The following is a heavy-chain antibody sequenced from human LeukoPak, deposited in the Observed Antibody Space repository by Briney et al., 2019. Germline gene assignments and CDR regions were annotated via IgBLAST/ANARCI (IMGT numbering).Heavy chain of an antibody. CDR2: IYHNGST. CDR3: ARVRRSPLLYDSSGVGAFDI. V-gene: IGHV4-38-2*02. D-gene: IGHD3-22*01. J-gene: IGHJ3*02. CDR1: GYSISRAYY. Sequence: PSETLSLTCSVSGYSISRAYYWGWIRQPPGKGLEWIGSIYHNGSTFHNPSLKSRVTISVDTSKNQLSLKLISVTAADTAVYYCARVRRSPLLYDSSGVGAFDIWGQGTMVTVSS.